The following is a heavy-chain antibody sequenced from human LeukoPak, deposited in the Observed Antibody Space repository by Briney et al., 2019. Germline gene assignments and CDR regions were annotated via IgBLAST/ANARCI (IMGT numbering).Heavy chain of an antibody. D-gene: IGHD4-23*01. CDR2: ISGSGGRT. Sequence: GGSLRLSCAASGFTFSSYAMSWVRQAPGKGLEWVSAISGSGGRTYYADSVKGRFTISRDNSKNTLYLQMNSVMSEGTAVYYGAKDRDYGGNSFDYWGQGTLVTVSS. V-gene: IGHV3-23*01. CDR1: GFTFSSYA. J-gene: IGHJ4*02. CDR3: AKDRDYGGNSFDY.